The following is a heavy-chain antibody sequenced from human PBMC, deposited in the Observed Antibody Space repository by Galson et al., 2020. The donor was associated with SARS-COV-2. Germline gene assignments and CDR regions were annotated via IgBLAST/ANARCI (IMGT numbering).Heavy chain of an antibody. CDR2: ISYDGTTI. D-gene: IGHD3-22*01. J-gene: IGHJ4*02. V-gene: IGHV3-30*04. CDR1: GFTFSSSA. CDR3: ARETDDDSSSWYDY. Sequence: GGSLRLSCAASGFTFSSSAMHWVRQAPGKGLEWVAIISYDGTTIYKSDSVEGRFTISRDISKNILYLQMNRLRPEDTGVYYCARETDDDSSSWYDYWGQGTLVTVSP.